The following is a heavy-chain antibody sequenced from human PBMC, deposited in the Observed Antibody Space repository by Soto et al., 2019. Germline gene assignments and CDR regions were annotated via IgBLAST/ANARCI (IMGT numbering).Heavy chain of an antibody. J-gene: IGHJ6*02. CDR2: IDWDDDK. V-gene: IGHV2-70*11. D-gene: IGHD4-17*01. CDR1: GGSISSYYW. Sequence: TLSLTCTVSGGSISSYYWSWIRQPPGKALEWLARIDWDDDKYYSTSLKTRLTISKDTSKNQVVLTMTNMDPVDTATYYCARIGTRNNYYYGMDVWGQGTTVTVSS. CDR3: ARIGTRNNYYYGMDV.